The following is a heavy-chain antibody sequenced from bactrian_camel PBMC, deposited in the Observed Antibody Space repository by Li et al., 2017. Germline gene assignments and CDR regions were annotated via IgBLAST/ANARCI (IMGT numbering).Heavy chain of an antibody. D-gene: IGHD5*01. CDR1: EFDFRTTD. V-gene: IGHV3S40*01. Sequence: VQLVESGGGSVQAGETLRLSCTASEFDFRTTDMEWVRQAPGKGLEWVSGINSGGVATYYTDSVKGRFTISRDNARSTVYLQLNSLKTEDTAIYSCAIEQGLGVFGYWGQGTQVTVS. CDR2: INSGGVAT. J-gene: IGHJ6*01. CDR3: AIEQGLGVFGY.